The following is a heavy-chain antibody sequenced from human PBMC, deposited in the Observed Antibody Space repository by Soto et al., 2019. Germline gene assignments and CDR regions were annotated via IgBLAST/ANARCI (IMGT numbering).Heavy chain of an antibody. V-gene: IGHV1-69*02. CDR1: GGTFSSYT. CDR3: ARAMYSSGWSPKFDY. J-gene: IGHJ4*02. CDR2: IIPILGIA. D-gene: IGHD6-19*01. Sequence: SVKVSCKASGGTFSSYTISWVRQAPGQGLEWMGRIIPILGIANYAQKFQGRVTITADKSTSTAYMELSSLRSEDTAVYYCARAMYSSGWSPKFDYWGQGTLVTVSS.